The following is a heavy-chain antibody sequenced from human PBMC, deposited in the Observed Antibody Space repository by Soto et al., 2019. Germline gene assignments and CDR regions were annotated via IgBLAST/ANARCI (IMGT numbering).Heavy chain of an antibody. V-gene: IGHV1-69*13. Sequence: SVKVSCKASGGTFSSYAISWVRQAPGQGLEWMGGIIPIFGTANYAQKFQGRVTITADESTSTAYMELSSLRSEDTAVYYCARGARAMVTYYYYGMDVWGQGTTVTVSS. D-gene: IGHD5-18*01. CDR1: GGTFSSYA. CDR2: IIPIFGTA. J-gene: IGHJ6*02. CDR3: ARGARAMVTYYYYGMDV.